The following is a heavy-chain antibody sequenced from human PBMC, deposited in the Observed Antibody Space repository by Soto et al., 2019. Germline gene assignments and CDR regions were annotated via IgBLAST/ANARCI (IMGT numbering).Heavy chain of an antibody. D-gene: IGHD3-22*01. J-gene: IGHJ5*02. V-gene: IGHV1-8*01. CDR3: ARGRMGAAQFYNPRAYSYAFDP. Sequence: QVHLVQSGAEVRKAGASVKVSCKTSGYTFSTYDINWVRQASGQGREWLGWMNPDSGDTGYGRKFLGRVTLNRTTSTGTAYMELTSLRSDDSAIYYCARGRMGAAQFYNPRAYSYAFDPWGQGTLVTVSS. CDR1: GYTFSTYD. CDR2: MNPDSGDT.